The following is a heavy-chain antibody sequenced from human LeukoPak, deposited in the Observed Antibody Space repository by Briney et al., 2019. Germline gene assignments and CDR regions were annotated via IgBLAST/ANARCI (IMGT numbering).Heavy chain of an antibody. CDR1: GGSIGIYY. Sequence: SETLSLTCTVSGGSIGIYYWSWIRQPPGKGLEWIGYIYYSGSTNYNPSLKSRVTISVDTSKNQFSLKLSSVTAADTAVYYCARATYDSSGITTCWFDPWGQGTLVTVSS. V-gene: IGHV4-59*01. CDR3: ARATYDSSGITTCWFDP. J-gene: IGHJ5*02. D-gene: IGHD3-22*01. CDR2: IYYSGST.